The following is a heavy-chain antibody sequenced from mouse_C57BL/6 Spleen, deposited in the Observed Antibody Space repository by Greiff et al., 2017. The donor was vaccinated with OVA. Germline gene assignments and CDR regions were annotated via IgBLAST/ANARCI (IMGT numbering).Heavy chain of an antibody. Sequence: QVQLQQPGAELVKPGASVKLSCKASGYTFTSYWMHWVKQRPGQGLEWIGMIHPNSGSTNYNEKFKSKATLTVDKSSSTAYMQLSSLTFEDSAVYYCARSEDYGYERVDYWGQGTTLTVSS. J-gene: IGHJ2*01. CDR2: IHPNSGST. V-gene: IGHV1-64*01. CDR1: GYTFTSYW. D-gene: IGHD2-2*01. CDR3: ARSEDYGYERVDY.